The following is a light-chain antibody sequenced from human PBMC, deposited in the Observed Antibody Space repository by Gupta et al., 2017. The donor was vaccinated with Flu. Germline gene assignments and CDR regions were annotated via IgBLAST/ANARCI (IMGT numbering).Light chain of an antibody. V-gene: IGKV1-39*01. CDR2: AAS. CDR3: QQSDSAPRYT. Sequence: SSLSASVGDRVTISCRATRSISTYLNWYQQRPGKAPKVLIYAASSLQSGVPSRFSGSGSGTDFTLTISSRQPEDFATYYCQQSDSAPRYTFGQGTKLEIK. J-gene: IGKJ2*01. CDR1: RSISTY.